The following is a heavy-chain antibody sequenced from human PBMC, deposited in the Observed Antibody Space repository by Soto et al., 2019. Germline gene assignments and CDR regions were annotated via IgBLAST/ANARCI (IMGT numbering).Heavy chain of an antibody. V-gene: IGHV4-59*01. Sequence: PSETLSLTCTVSGGSIGSYYWSWIRQPPGKGLEWIGYIYYSGSTNYNPSLKSRVTISVDTSKNQFSLKLSSVTAADTAVYYCARGLGLYYYYMDVWGKGTTVTVSS. D-gene: IGHD3-10*01. J-gene: IGHJ6*03. CDR2: IYYSGST. CDR1: GGSIGSYY. CDR3: ARGLGLYYYYMDV.